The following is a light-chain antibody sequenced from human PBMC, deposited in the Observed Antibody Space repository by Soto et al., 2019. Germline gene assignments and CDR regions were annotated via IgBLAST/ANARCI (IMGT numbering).Light chain of an antibody. CDR2: GAF. CDR1: QTVSSSY. Sequence: EIVLTQSPGTLSLSPGERATLSCRTSQTVSSSYLAWYQQKPGQAPRLLIYGAFSRATGIPDRFSGSGSGTDFTLTINRLEPEDFAVYYCQQYGSSPPLTFGGGTKVEIK. J-gene: IGKJ4*01. V-gene: IGKV3-20*01. CDR3: QQYGSSPPLT.